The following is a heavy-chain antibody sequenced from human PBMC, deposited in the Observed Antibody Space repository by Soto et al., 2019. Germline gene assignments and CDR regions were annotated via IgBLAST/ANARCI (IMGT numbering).Heavy chain of an antibody. CDR2: IYHSGST. J-gene: IGHJ6*02. CDR1: GYSISSGYY. D-gene: IGHD3-9*01. Sequence: SETLSLTCAVSGYSISSGYYWGWIRQPPGKGLEWIGSIYHSGSTYYNPSLKSRVTISVDTSKNQFSLKLSSVTAADTAVYYCARELRYFDWVPKEGDYYYGMDVWGQGTTVTVSS. V-gene: IGHV4-38-2*02. CDR3: ARELRYFDWVPKEGDYYYGMDV.